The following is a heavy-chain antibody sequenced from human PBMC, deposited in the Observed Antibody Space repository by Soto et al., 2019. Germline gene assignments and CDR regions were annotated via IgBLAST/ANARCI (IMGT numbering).Heavy chain of an antibody. CDR2: INSDGSST. D-gene: IGHD3-10*01. J-gene: IGHJ6*02. Sequence: GSXRLSCAASGFTFSSCWMHWVRQAPGKGLVWVSRINSDGSSTSYADSVKGRFTISRDNAKNTLYLQMNSLRAEDTAVYYCARDGEDPGMDVWGQGTTVTVSS. CDR1: GFTFSSCW. V-gene: IGHV3-74*01. CDR3: ARDGEDPGMDV.